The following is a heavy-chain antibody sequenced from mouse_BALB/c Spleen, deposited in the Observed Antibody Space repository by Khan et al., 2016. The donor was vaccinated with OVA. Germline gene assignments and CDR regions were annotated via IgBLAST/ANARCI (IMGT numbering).Heavy chain of an antibody. V-gene: IGHV3-8*02. D-gene: IGHD1-2*01. CDR1: GDSITSGY. CDR2: IDYSGNT. Sequence: EVKLQESGPSLVKPSQTLSLTCSVTGDSITSGYWNWIRQFPGNNFEYMGYIDYSGNTYYHPSLESRISITRDPSTNHYYLQLNSVTTEDTATYYCVSYDGYCFDYWGQGTTLTVSS. CDR3: VSYDGYCFDY. J-gene: IGHJ2*01.